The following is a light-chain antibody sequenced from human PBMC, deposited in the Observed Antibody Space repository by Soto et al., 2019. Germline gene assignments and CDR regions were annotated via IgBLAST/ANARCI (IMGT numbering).Light chain of an antibody. CDR1: TSDVGGYNF. CDR3: SSYTSSIPLYV. J-gene: IGLJ1*01. V-gene: IGLV2-14*01. Sequence: QSALSQPASVSGSPGQSVTISCTGTTSDVGGYNFVSWYQQHPGKAPKLIIYEVSHRPSGVSNRFSGSKSGNTASLTISGLQAEDEADYYCSSYTSSIPLYVFGTGSKVTVL. CDR2: EVS.